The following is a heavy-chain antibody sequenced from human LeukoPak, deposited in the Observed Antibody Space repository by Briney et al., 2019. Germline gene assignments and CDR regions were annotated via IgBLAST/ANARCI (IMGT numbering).Heavy chain of an antibody. J-gene: IGHJ4*02. D-gene: IGHD3-10*01. CDR3: AGTMVRGVRGAVGY. Sequence: PGGSLRLSCAASGFTFSSYAMHWVRQAPGKGLEWVAVISYDGSNKYYADSVKGRFTISRDNSKNTLYLRMNSLRAEDTAVYYCAGTMVRGVRGAVGYWGQGTLVTVSS. CDR2: ISYDGSNK. V-gene: IGHV3-30*04. CDR1: GFTFSSYA.